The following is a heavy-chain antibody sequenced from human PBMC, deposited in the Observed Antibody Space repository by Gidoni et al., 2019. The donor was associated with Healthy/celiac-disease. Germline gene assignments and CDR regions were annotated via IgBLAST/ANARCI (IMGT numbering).Heavy chain of an antibody. J-gene: IGHJ4*02. V-gene: IGHV4-61*01. CDR3: ARMTTVVTGGVDY. D-gene: IGHD4-17*01. CDR2: IYYSGST. Sequence: QVQLQESGPGLVKPSETLSLTCTVSGGSVSSGSYYWSWIRQPPGKGLEWIGYIYYSGSTNYNPSLKSRVTISVDTSKNQFSLKLSSVTAADTAVYYCARMTTVVTGGVDYWGQGTLVTVSS. CDR1: GGSVSSGSYY.